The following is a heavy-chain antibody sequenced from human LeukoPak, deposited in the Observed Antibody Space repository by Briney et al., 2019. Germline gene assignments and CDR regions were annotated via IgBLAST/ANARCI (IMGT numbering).Heavy chain of an antibody. V-gene: IGHV4-30-4*08. D-gene: IGHD3-16*02. CDR2: IYYSGGT. CDR1: GGSISSGDYY. CDR3: ARRFIGFDP. Sequence: SETLSLTCTVSGGSISSGDYYWRWIRQPPGKGLEWIGYIYYSGGTYYNPSLKSRVTISVDTSKNQFSLKLSSVTAADTAVYYCARRFIGFDPWGQGTLVTVSS. J-gene: IGHJ5*02.